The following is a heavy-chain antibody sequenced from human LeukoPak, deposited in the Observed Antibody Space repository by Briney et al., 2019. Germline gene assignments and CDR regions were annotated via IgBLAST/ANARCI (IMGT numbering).Heavy chain of an antibody. CDR1: GFTFSDYY. J-gene: IGHJ4*02. V-gene: IGHV3-11*04. CDR2: ISSSGTTI. D-gene: IGHD5-18*01. CDR3: ARVAQLWFGNDY. Sequence: PGGSLRLSCAASGFTFSDYYMTWIRQAPGKGLEWASYISSSGTTIYYADSVKGRFTISRDNAKNSLYLQMNSLRAEDTAVYYCARVAQLWFGNDYWGQGTLVTVSA.